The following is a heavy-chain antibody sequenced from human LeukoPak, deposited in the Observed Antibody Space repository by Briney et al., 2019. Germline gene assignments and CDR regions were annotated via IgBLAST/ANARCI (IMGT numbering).Heavy chain of an antibody. CDR1: GFTVSSNS. D-gene: IGHD5-12*01. CDR3: ARGPGYSGYGGRGY. CDR2: IYSDNT. J-gene: IGHJ4*02. V-gene: IGHV3-53*01. Sequence: GGSLRLSCTVSGFTVSSNSMSWVRQAPGKGLEWVSFIYSDNTHYSDSVKGRFTISRDNSKNTLYLQMNSLRAEDTAVYYCARGPGYSGYGGRGYWGQGTLVTVSS.